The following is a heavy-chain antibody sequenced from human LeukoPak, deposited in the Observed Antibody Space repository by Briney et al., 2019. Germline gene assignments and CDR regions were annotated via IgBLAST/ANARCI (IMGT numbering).Heavy chain of an antibody. J-gene: IGHJ4*02. V-gene: IGHV4-4*02. CDR1: GDSISRGHW. D-gene: IGHD2-21*01. CDR2: IFHTGNT. CDR3: ARHHDWAFDY. Sequence: SGTLSLTCAVSGDSISRGHWWNWVRQPPGKGLEWIGEIFHTGNTNYNPSLKSRVTMSVGKSKNQFSLNLTSVTATDTAVYYCARHHDWAFDYWGQGTLATVSS.